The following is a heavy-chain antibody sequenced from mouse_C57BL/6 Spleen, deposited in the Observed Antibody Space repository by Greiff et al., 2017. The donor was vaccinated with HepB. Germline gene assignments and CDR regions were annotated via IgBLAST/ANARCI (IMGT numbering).Heavy chain of an antibody. CDR3: TRWGVYYYGSSWYFDV. CDR2: IDPETGGT. Sequence: VKLMESGAELVRPGASVTLSCKASGYTFTDYEMHWVKQTPVHGLEWIGAIDPETGGTAYNQKFKGKAILTADKSSSTAYMELRSLTSEDSAVYYCTRWGVYYYGSSWYFDVWGTGTTVTVSS. CDR1: GYTFTDYE. J-gene: IGHJ1*03. V-gene: IGHV1-15*01. D-gene: IGHD1-1*01.